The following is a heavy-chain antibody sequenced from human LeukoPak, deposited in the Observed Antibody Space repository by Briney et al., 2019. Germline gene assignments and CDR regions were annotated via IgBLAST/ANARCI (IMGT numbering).Heavy chain of an antibody. V-gene: IGHV3-66*01. CDR2: IRSDTGT. Sequence: GGSLRLSCAASGLSVSRNYMTWVRQAPGKGLQWVSMIRSDTGTDYADSVKGRFTISRDSSNNTLFLQMNSLRAVDTAVYYCARESNRRLHYYGIDVWGLGATVTVSS. D-gene: IGHD2-15*01. CDR3: ARESNRRLHYYGIDV. CDR1: GLSVSRNY. J-gene: IGHJ6*02.